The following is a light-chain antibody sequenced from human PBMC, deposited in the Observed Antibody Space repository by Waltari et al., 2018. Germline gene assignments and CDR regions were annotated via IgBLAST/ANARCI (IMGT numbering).Light chain of an antibody. CDR1: QTIRTTY. Sequence: EIVLTQSPGTLSLSPGEGATLSCRTSQTIRTTYLAWYQQKPGQAPTLLIYVTFSRATGIPDRFTGSGSVTDFSLTISSLEPEDFATYYCQQYDISPLTFGGGTKVEIK. J-gene: IGKJ4*01. V-gene: IGKV3-20*01. CDR2: VTF. CDR3: QQYDISPLT.